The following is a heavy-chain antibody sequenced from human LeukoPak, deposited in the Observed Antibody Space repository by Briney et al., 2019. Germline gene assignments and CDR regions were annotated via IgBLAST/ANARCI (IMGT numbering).Heavy chain of an antibody. D-gene: IGHD3-22*01. CDR1: GFTFNDYA. V-gene: IGHV3-23*01. J-gene: IGHJ4*02. Sequence: GGSLRLSCTPSGFTFNDYAMTWVRQAPGKGLEWVSVISGSGSDTDYGNSVKGRFIISRDSSKNTLYLQMNSLRAEDTAVYYCAKLPGYYYDSSDYYYFDSWGQGTLVTVSS. CDR2: ISGSGSDT. CDR3: AKLPGYYYDSSDYYYFDS.